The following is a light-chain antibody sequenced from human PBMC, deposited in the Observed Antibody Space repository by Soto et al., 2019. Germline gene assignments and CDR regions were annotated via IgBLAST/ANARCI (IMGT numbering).Light chain of an antibody. Sequence: QSALTQPASVSGSPGQSITISCTGTSSDVGGYNYVSWYQQHPGKAPKLMIYDVSNRPSGVSNRFSGSKSGNTASLTISGLQAEDEADYYCSSYTSSSTWVFGGGTKRTVL. CDR2: DVS. CDR1: SSDVGGYNY. V-gene: IGLV2-14*01. CDR3: SSYTSSSTWV. J-gene: IGLJ2*01.